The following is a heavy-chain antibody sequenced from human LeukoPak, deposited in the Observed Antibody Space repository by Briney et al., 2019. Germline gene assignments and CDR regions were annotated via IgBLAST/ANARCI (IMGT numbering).Heavy chain of an antibody. V-gene: IGHV3-7*03. J-gene: IGHJ3*02. D-gene: IGHD1-26*01. CDR3: AKTVGAVDPFGI. CDR1: GLSISGQW. CDR2: IKHDGSEE. Sequence: PGGSLRLSCVPSGLSISGQWMNWVRQAPGQGLEGVANIKHDGSEEYYVDPVKGRFTISRDDGRNSVSLQMNSVRAEDTAVYYCAKTVGAVDPFGIWGQGTMVTVSS.